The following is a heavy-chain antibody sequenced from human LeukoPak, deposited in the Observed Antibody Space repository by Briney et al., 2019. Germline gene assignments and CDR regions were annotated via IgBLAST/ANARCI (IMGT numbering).Heavy chain of an antibody. D-gene: IGHD1-14*01. Sequence: GGSLRLSCAASGFTVITNDMTWVRQAPGKGLEWVPVLYSDGNTKYADSVQGRFTISRDNSKNTLYLEMNSLSPDDMAVYYCARGVEPLAANTLAYWGQGTLVTVSS. CDR1: GFTVITND. V-gene: IGHV3-53*01. CDR3: ARGVEPLAANTLAY. CDR2: LYSDGNT. J-gene: IGHJ4*02.